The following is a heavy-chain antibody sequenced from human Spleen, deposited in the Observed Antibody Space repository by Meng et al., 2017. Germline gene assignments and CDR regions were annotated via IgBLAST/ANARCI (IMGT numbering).Heavy chain of an antibody. D-gene: IGHD3-22*01. CDR1: AYTLTDNY. CDR3: ARDPRPRRYSYLSSFDY. Sequence: ASVKVSCKTSAYTLTDNYMYWVRQAPGQGLEWMGWIKPNNGDTDFAQKFQGRVTMTWDTSISTAYMEMSRLRSDDTAVYYCARDPRPRRYSYLSSFDYWGQGTLVTVSS. CDR2: IKPNNGDT. J-gene: IGHJ4*02. V-gene: IGHV1-2*02.